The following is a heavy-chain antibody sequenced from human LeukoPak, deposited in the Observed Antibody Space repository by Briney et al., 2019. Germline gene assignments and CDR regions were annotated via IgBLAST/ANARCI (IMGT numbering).Heavy chain of an antibody. J-gene: IGHJ4*02. V-gene: IGHV7-4-1*02. CDR1: GYTLTKYG. CDR2: INTNTGNP. Sequence: ASVKVSCKASGYTLTKYGMNWVRQAPGQGLEWMGWINTNTGNPTYAQGFTGRFVFSLDTSVSAAYLQISSLKAEDTAVYYCARDRDFGGYTCGLVDYWGQGTLVTVSS. CDR3: ARDRDFGGYTCGLVDY. D-gene: IGHD3-3*01.